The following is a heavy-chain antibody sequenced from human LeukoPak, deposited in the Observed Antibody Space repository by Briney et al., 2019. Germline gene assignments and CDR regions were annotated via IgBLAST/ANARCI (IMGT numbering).Heavy chain of an antibody. CDR1: GFTFSSYD. Sequence: GGSLRLSCAASGFTFSSYDMHWVRQATGKGLEWVSAIGTAGDTYYPGSVKGRFTISRENAKNSLYLQMNSLRAGDTAVYYCARSKGGDTDMVAFDYWGQGTLVTVSS. V-gene: IGHV3-13*01. J-gene: IGHJ4*02. CDR2: IGTAGDT. D-gene: IGHD5-18*01. CDR3: ARSKGGDTDMVAFDY.